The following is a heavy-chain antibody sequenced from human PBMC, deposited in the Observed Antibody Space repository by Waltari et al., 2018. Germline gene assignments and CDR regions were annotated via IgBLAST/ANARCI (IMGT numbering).Heavy chain of an antibody. CDR3: ARDLKGIAAAGTMVDY. CDR1: GFTFSSYS. Sequence: EVQLVESGGGLVKPGGSLRLSCAASGFTFSSYSMNWVRQAPGKGLEWVSSISSSSSYIYYAEQVKGRFTISRDNAKNSLYLQMNSLRAEDTAVYYCARDLKGIAAAGTMVDYWGQGTLVTVSS. J-gene: IGHJ4*02. CDR2: ISSSSSYI. D-gene: IGHD6-13*01. V-gene: IGHV3-21*01.